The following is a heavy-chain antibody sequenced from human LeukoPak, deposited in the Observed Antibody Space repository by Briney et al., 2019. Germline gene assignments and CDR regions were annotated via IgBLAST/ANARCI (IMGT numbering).Heavy chain of an antibody. D-gene: IGHD7-27*01. CDR3: ARAKTWGHDAFDI. J-gene: IGHJ3*02. V-gene: IGHV3-11*01. CDR1: RFTFSDYY. CDR2: ISSSGSTI. Sequence: GGSLRLSCAASRFTFSDYYMSWIRQAPGKGLEWVSYISSSGSTIYYADSVKGQFTISRDNAKNSLYLQMNSLRAEDTAVYYCARAKTWGHDAFDIWGQGTMVTVSS.